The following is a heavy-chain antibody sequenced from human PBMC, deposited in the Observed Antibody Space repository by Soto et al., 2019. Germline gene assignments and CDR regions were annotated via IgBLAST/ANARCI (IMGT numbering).Heavy chain of an antibody. CDR3: VSDEAHYDILTGSSLGRAFDI. V-gene: IGHV4-4*02. J-gene: IGHJ3*02. D-gene: IGHD3-9*01. Sequence: QVQLQESGPSLVKPSGTLSLTCVITNTSISSSNWWSWVRQAPGKGLEWIGEIYHTGRTNYAPSLKSRVTMSIDKSNNRFSLRLTSLTAADTAVYYCVSDEAHYDILTGSSLGRAFDIWGQGTMVTVSS. CDR1: NTSISSSNW. CDR2: IYHTGRT.